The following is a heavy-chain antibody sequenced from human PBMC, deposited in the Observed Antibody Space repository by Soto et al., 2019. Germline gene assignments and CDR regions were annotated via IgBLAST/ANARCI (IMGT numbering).Heavy chain of an antibody. CDR1: GGSISSSSYY. CDR3: ARQSSSWQGVDYYYGMDV. Sequence: QLQLQESGPGLVKPSEPLSLTCTVSGGSISSSSYYWGWLRQPPGNGLEWIGSIYYSGSTYYNPSLKSRVTISVDTSKTQFSLKLSSVTAADTAVYYCARQSSSWQGVDYYYGMDVWGQGTTVTVSS. J-gene: IGHJ6*02. V-gene: IGHV4-39*01. D-gene: IGHD6-13*01. CDR2: IYYSGST.